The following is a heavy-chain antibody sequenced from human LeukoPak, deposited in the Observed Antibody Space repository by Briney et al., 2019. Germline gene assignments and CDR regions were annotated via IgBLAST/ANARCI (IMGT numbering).Heavy chain of an antibody. CDR1: GGSISSYY. V-gene: IGHV4-59*01. J-gene: IGHJ4*02. D-gene: IGHD6-13*01. Sequence: SETLSLTCTVSGGSISSYYWSWIRQPPGKGLEWIGYIYYSGSTNYNPSLKSRVTISVDTSKNQFSLKLSSVTAADTAVYYCATGIAAGTQLDYWGQGTLVTVSS. CDR2: IYYSGST. CDR3: ATGIAAGTQLDY.